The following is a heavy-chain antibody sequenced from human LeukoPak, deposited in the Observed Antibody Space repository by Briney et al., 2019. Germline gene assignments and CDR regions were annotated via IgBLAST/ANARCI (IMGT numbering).Heavy chain of an antibody. V-gene: IGHV3-11*01. J-gene: IGHJ6*02. Sequence: GGPLRLSCAASGFTFSDYYMSWIRQAPGKGLEGVSYISRSGSTIYYADSVKGRFTISRDNAKNSLYLQMNSLRAEDTAVYYCARRAPFYYNSWSPTHDYGMDVWGQGTTVTVSS. CDR2: ISRSGSTI. CDR3: ARRAPFYYNSWSPTHDYGMDV. CDR1: GFTFSDYY. D-gene: IGHD3-10*01.